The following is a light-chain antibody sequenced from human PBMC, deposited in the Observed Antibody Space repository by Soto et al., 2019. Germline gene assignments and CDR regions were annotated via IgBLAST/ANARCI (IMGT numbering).Light chain of an antibody. V-gene: IGLV2-14*03. Sequence: QSALTQPASVSGSPGQSITISCTGTSSDVGAYNFVSWHQQHPGKAPKLMIYNVYDRPSGISYRFSGSKSGNTASLTISGLHGEDEADYYCSAYTGSRTYVFGTGTKVTVL. CDR2: NVY. CDR3: SAYTGSRTYV. CDR1: SSDVGAYNF. J-gene: IGLJ1*01.